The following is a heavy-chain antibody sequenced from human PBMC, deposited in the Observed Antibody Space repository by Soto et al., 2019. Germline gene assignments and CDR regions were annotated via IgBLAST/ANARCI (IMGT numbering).Heavy chain of an antibody. V-gene: IGHV3-23*01. J-gene: IGHJ4*02. D-gene: IGHD6-13*01. CDR2: ISDTGAST. CDR1: GFTFKESA. Sequence: GGSLRLSCAASGFTFKESAMNWVRQAPGKGLEWVASISDTGASTWYAESVRGRLSISRDNSKNTLYLQMNSLRGEDTAVYYCAKRQGIGAAAKNFDFWGQGARVTVSS. CDR3: AKRQGIGAAAKNFDF.